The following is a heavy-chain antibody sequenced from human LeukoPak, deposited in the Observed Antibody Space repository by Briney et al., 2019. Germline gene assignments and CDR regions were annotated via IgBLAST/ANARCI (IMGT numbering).Heavy chain of an antibody. V-gene: IGHV4-59*01. CDR2: IDYRGST. D-gene: IGHD5-18*01. Sequence: PSETLSLTCTVSGDSISTYYWSWIRQPPGKGLEWIAYIDYRGSTTYNPSLRSRVTISVDTSRNQFSLKLYSVTAADTAVYYCARRRSGYSYDHAAFEIWGQGTMVTVSS. J-gene: IGHJ3*02. CDR3: ARRRSGYSYDHAAFEI. CDR1: GDSISTYY.